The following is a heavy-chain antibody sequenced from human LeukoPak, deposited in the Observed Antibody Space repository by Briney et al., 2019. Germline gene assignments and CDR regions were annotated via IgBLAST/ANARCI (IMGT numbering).Heavy chain of an antibody. J-gene: IGHJ4*02. CDR3: ARDPDGGFDY. CDR2: INHSGST. V-gene: IGHV4-34*01. D-gene: IGHD3-10*01. Sequence: SETLSLTCAVYGGSFSGYYWSWIRQPPGKGLEWIGEINHSGSTNYNPSLKSRVTISVDTSKNQFSLKLSSVTAEDTAVYYCARDPDGGFDYWGQGTLVTVSS. CDR1: GGSFSGYY.